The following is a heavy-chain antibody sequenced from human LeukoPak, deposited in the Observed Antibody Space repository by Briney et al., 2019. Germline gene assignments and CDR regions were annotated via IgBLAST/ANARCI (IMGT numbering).Heavy chain of an antibody. CDR3: AREGGTLSTSPTLGY. D-gene: IGHD1-1*01. CDR2: MNSDGSST. J-gene: IGHJ4*02. Sequence: PGGSLRLSCAASGFPFSSYWMHWVRQAPGKGLVWVSRMNSDGSSTTYADSVKGRFTISRDNAKNTLYLQMNSLRAEDTAVYYCAREGGTLSTSPTLGYWGQGTLVTVSS. V-gene: IGHV3-74*01. CDR1: GFPFSSYW.